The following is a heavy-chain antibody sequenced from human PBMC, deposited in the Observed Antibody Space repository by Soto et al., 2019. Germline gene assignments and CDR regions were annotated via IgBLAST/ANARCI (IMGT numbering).Heavy chain of an antibody. J-gene: IGHJ4*02. CDR3: ARQLWFGEFY. CDR1: GFSLSTRGVA. D-gene: IGHD3-10*01. V-gene: IGHV2-5*02. CDR2: IYWDDDK. Sequence: QITLKESGPTLVKPTQTLTLTCTFSGFSLSTRGVAGGWIRQPPGKALEWLALIYWDDDKRYRPSLKSRLTITKDTSKNQVVLTMTNMDPVDTATYYCARQLWFGEFYWGQGTLVTVSS.